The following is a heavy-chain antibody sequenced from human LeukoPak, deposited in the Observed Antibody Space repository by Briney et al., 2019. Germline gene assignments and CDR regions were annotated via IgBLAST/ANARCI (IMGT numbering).Heavy chain of an antibody. V-gene: IGHV4-61*02. CDR1: GGSISSGSYY. CDR2: IHTSGST. J-gene: IGHJ6*03. Sequence: SQTLSLTCTVSGGSISSGSYYWSWIRQPARKGLEWIGRIHTSGSTNYNPSLKSRVTISVDTSKNQFSLKLSSVTAADTAVYYCAREGDYYYYYMDVWGKGTTVTVSS. CDR3: AREGDYYYYYMDV.